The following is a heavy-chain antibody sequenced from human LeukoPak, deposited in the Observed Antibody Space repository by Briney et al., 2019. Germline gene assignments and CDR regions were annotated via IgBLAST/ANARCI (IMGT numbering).Heavy chain of an antibody. CDR1: GDSINSGGYY. CDR2: IYYRGST. Sequence: SETLSLTCTVSGDSINSGGYYWGWIRQPPGEGLEWIGSIYYRGSTYYNPSLKSRVTISVDTSKNQFSLKLSSVTAADTAVYYCARRVVLRYYGSGSYYDPWGQGTLVSVSS. CDR3: ARRVVLRYYGSGSYYDP. D-gene: IGHD3-10*01. J-gene: IGHJ5*02. V-gene: IGHV4-39*01.